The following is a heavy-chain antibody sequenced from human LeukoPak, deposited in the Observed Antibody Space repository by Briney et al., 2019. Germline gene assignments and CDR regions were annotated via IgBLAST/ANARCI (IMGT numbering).Heavy chain of an antibody. D-gene: IGHD3-22*01. Sequence: PGGSLRLSCAASGSTFSSYSMNWVRQAPGKGLEWVSYISSSSSTIYYADSVKGRFTISRDNAKNSLYLQMNSLRAEDTAVYYCARDRGVGSSGYYDMAWGQGTLVTVSS. CDR3: ARDRGVGSSGYYDMA. J-gene: IGHJ5*02. V-gene: IGHV3-48*01. CDR1: GSTFSSYS. CDR2: ISSSSSTI.